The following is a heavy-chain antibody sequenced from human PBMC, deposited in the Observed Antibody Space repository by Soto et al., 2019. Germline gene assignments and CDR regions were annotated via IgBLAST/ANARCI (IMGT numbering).Heavy chain of an antibody. CDR3: AGGYGRGHFDL. CDR1: GGTFRSYA. Sequence: RASVKVSCKASGGTFRSYAISWVRQAPGQGLEWMGGIIPIFGTANYAQKFQGRVTITADESTSTAYMELSSLRSEDTAVYYCAGGYGRGHFDLWGRGTLVTGS. V-gene: IGHV1-69*13. CDR2: IIPIFGTA. J-gene: IGHJ2*01. D-gene: IGHD4-17*01.